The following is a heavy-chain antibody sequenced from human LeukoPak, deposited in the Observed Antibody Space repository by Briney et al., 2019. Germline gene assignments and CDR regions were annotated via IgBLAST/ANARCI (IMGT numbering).Heavy chain of an antibody. D-gene: IGHD3-10*01. Sequence: SETLSLTCTFSGGSVSSYYWSWIRQPAGKGLEWIGRIYTSGSTNYNPSLKSRVTMSVDTSKNQFSLRLSSVTAADTAVYYCARDHRRNYGSGSYYSYWFDPWGQGTLVTVSS. CDR2: IYTSGST. V-gene: IGHV4-4*07. J-gene: IGHJ5*02. CDR3: ARDHRRNYGSGSYYSYWFDP. CDR1: GGSVSSYY.